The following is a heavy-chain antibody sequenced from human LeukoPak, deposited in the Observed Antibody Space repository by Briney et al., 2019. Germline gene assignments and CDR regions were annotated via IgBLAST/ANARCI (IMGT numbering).Heavy chain of an antibody. CDR3: ARGRLNWNYPAAWFV. CDR1: GYTSTSYG. V-gene: IGHV1-18*01. Sequence: ASVKVSCKASGYTSTSYGISWVRQAPGQGLEWMGWISACNGNTNYAQKLQGRVTMTTDTSTSTAYMELRSLRSDDTAVYYCARGRLNWNYPAAWFVWGKGTTVTVSS. D-gene: IGHD1-7*01. CDR2: ISACNGNT. J-gene: IGHJ6*04.